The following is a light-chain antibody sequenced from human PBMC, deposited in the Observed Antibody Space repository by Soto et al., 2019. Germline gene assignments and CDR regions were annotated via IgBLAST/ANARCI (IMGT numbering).Light chain of an antibody. V-gene: IGKV1-5*01. CDR1: QSISSW. J-gene: IGKJ1*01. CDR3: QQYNIYWT. CDR2: DAS. Sequence: IQVTQSASTVSASVGDRVTITCRASQSISSWLAWYQQKPGKAPKLLIYDASSLESGVPSRFSGSGSGTEFTLTISSLQPDDFATYYCQQYNIYWTFGQGTKVDIK.